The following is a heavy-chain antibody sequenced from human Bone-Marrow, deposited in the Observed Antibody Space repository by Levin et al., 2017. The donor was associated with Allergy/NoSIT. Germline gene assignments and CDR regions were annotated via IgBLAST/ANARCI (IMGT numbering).Heavy chain of an antibody. J-gene: IGHJ4*02. CDR2: ISSNGGST. Sequence: LSLTCAASGFTFSSYAMHWVRQAPGKGLEYVSAISSNGGSTYYANSVKGRFTISRDNSKNTLYLQMGSLRAEDMAVYYCARGPKMAAAIYFDYWGQGTLVTVSS. CDR3: ARGPKMAAAIYFDY. V-gene: IGHV3-64*01. D-gene: IGHD2-2*02. CDR1: GFTFSSYA.